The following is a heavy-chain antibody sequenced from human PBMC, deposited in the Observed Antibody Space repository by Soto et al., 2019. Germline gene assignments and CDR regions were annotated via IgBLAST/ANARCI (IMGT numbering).Heavy chain of an antibody. CDR1: GFTFSAYY. V-gene: IGHV1-2*02. CDR2: INPNSGGT. D-gene: IGHD6-13*01. J-gene: IGHJ6*02. Sequence: QVQLVQSGAEVKKPGASVKVSCKASGFTFSAYYIYWVRQAPGQGLEWIGWINPNSGGTNNAQKCQGRATMTRDTSTSTVYMELSALISDDTAVYYCARSLLDEYSSSWRSAYYGMDVWGQGTTVTVSS. CDR3: ARSLLDEYSSSWRSAYYGMDV.